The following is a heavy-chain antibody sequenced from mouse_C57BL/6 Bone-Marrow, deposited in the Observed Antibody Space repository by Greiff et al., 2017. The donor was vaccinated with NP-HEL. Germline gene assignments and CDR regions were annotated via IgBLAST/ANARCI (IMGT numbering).Heavy chain of an antibody. CDR3: ARYYYGSSGWYVDV. V-gene: IGHV1-72*01. CDR2: IDPTSGGT. J-gene: IGHJ1*03. D-gene: IGHD1-1*01. CDR1: GYTFTSYW. Sequence: QVQLQQPGADLVKPGASVKLSCKASGYTFTSYWMHWVKQRPGRGLEWIGRIDPTSGGTKFNEKFKTKATLTVDKPSSTAYMQLSSLTSEDSAVYYCARYYYGSSGWYVDVWGTGTTVTVSS.